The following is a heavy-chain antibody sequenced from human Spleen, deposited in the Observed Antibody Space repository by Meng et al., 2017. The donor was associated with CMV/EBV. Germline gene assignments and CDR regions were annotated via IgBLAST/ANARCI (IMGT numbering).Heavy chain of an antibody. CDR3: ASEELEFGTS. V-gene: IGHV1-69*05. CDR2: IIPVFGTA. CDR1: GGTFNSYT. J-gene: IGHJ1*01. Sequence: VSCKASGGTFNSYTINWVRQAPEQGLEWMGRIIPVFGTANYAPKFQGRATFSTDESTGTMYMQLNNLGSQDTAVYYCASEELEFGTSWGQGTLVTVSS. D-gene: IGHD1-1*01.